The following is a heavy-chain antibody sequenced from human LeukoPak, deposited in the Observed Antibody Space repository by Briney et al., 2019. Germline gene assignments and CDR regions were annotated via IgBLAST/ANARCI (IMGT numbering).Heavy chain of an antibody. D-gene: IGHD3-3*01. CDR1: GYTFNSYA. CDR3: AISQIMTIFGVLISSYYFDY. CDR2: VIPILGTA. V-gene: IGHV1-69*13. Sequence: SVTVSYKPSGYTFNSYAISWVRPAPGRGVEWMGGVIPILGTANYAQTIQGPATITPDASTSTAYMELSTLKSEDTAVYYSAISQIMTIFGVLISSYYFDYWGHGTLVTVSS. J-gene: IGHJ4*01.